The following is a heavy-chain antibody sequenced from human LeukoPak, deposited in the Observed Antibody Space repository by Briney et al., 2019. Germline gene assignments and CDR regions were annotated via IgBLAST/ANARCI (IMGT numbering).Heavy chain of an antibody. CDR2: IDPSGGST. D-gene: IGHD1-26*01. Sequence: VASVKVSCKASGYTFTSYYMHWVRQAPGQGLEWMGIIDPSGGSTSYAQKFQGRVTMTRDMSTSTVYMELSSLRSEDTAVYYCARDRGKGRGSYSSFDYWGQGTLVTVSS. J-gene: IGHJ4*02. CDR3: ARDRGKGRGSYSSFDY. V-gene: IGHV1-46*01. CDR1: GYTFTSYY.